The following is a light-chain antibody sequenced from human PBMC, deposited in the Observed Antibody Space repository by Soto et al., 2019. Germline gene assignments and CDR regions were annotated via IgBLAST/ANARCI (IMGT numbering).Light chain of an antibody. Sequence: EIVLTQAPATLSLSPGEIATLSCRASQSVSSILAWYQQKPGQAPRLLIYDASSRATGVPARFSGSGSGTDFTLTMSRLEPEDFAVYYCQQRSNWPLMYTFGQGTKLEIK. CDR2: DAS. CDR1: QSVSSI. CDR3: QQRSNWPLMYT. J-gene: IGKJ2*01. V-gene: IGKV3-11*01.